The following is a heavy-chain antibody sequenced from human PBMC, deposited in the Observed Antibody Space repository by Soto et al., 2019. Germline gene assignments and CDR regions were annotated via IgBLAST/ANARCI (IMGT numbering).Heavy chain of an antibody. CDR1: GYTFSDYY. V-gene: IGHV1-2*02. J-gene: IGHJ4*02. CDR2: INPNSGGT. D-gene: IGHD1-1*01. Sequence: ASVKVSCKASGYTFSDYYIHWVRQAPGQGLEWMGWINPNSGGTKYAPKFQGGVTMTRDTSITTAYMELSRLRSGDTAVYYCAREPATAKPEGVDFWGQGTLVTVPQ. CDR3: AREPATAKPEGVDF.